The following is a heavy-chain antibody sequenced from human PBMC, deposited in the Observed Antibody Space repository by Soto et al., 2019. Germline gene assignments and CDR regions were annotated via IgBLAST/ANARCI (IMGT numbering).Heavy chain of an antibody. CDR2: FDPEDGET. V-gene: IGHV1-24*01. CDR1: GYTLTELS. D-gene: IGHD6-13*01. Sequence: ASVKVSCKVSGYTLTELSMHWVRQAPGKGLEWMGGFDPEDGETIYAQKFQGRVTMTEDTSTDTAYMELSSLRSEDTAVYYCATALIQPGYSSSWAFDYWGQGTLVTVSS. J-gene: IGHJ4*02. CDR3: ATALIQPGYSSSWAFDY.